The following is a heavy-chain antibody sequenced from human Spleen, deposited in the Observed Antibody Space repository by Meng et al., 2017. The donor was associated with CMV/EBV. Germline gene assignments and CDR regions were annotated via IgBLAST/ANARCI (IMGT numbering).Heavy chain of an antibody. J-gene: IGHJ4*02. V-gene: IGHV4-34*01. Sequence: GQLQESGPGLLKPSEALSLTCAVYGGSFSGYYWSWIRQPPGKGLEWIGEINHSGSTNYNPSLKSRVTISVDTSKNQFSLKLSSVTAADTAVYYCARGAHYYPRYFDYWGQGALVTVSS. CDR1: GGSFSGYY. CDR2: INHSGST. D-gene: IGHD3-10*01. CDR3: ARGAHYYPRYFDY.